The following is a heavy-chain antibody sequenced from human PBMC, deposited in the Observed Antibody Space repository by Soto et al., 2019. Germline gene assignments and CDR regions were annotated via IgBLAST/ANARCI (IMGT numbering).Heavy chain of an antibody. CDR2: INHSGST. D-gene: IGHD3-3*01. J-gene: IGHJ5*02. V-gene: IGHV4-34*01. CDR3: ARVKGIYYDFWSGPTKQKYWFDP. CDR1: GGSFSGYY. Sequence: SETLSLTCAVYGGSFSGYYWSWILQPPGKXLEWIGEINHSGSTNYNPSLKSRVTISVDTSKNQFSLKLSSVTAADTAVYYCARVKGIYYDFWSGPTKQKYWFDPWGQGTLVTVSS.